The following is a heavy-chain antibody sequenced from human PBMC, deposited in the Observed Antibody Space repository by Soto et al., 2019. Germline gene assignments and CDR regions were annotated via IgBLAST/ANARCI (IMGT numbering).Heavy chain of an antibody. CDR3: AKAGSYSYFDY. J-gene: IGHJ4*02. D-gene: IGHD3-10*01. CDR1: GGSINTYN. Sequence: ETLSLTCTVSGGSINTYNLFWAWVRQAPGKGLEWVSAISPSVGSTYYADSVKGRFTISRDNSKNTLYLQMNGLRAEDTAVYYCAKAGSYSYFDYWGQGTLVTVSS. V-gene: IGHV3-23*01. CDR2: ISPSVGST.